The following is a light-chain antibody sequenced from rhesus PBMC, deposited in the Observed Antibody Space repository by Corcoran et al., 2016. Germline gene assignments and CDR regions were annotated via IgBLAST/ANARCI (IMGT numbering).Light chain of an antibody. Sequence: DIQMTQSPSSLSASVGDRVTITCRASQGIRSYLNWYQQKQGKAPKLLISYTNRLESGVTSRFSGSGSGTEFTLTISSLPPEDFATYYCQQYNDFPLSFGGGSKVEIK. CDR1: QGIRSY. CDR2: YTN. V-gene: IGKV1-32*01. CDR3: QQYNDFPLS. J-gene: IGKJ4*01.